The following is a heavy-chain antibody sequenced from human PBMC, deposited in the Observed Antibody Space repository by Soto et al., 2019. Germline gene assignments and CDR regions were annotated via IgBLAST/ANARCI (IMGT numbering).Heavy chain of an antibody. CDR2: ISYDGSNK. D-gene: IGHD4-17*01. CDR3: AKDAYGGPLGY. J-gene: IGHJ4*02. V-gene: IGHV3-30*18. Sequence: GGSLRLSCAASGFTFSSYGMHWVRQAPGKGLEWVAVISYDGSNKYYEDSVKGRFTISRDNSKNTLYLQMNSRRAEDTAVYYCAKDAYGGPLGYWGQGTLVTVSS. CDR1: GFTFSSYG.